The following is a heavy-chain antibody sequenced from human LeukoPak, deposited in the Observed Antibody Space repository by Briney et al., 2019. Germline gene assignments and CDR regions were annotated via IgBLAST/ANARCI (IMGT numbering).Heavy chain of an antibody. V-gene: IGHV4-39*02. CDR3: ARDAVGRYSSGWYWYFDL. CDR1: GGSISSSIYF. D-gene: IGHD6-19*01. CDR2: IHYSGST. J-gene: IGHJ2*01. Sequence: PSETLSLTCTVSGGSISSSIYFWGWIRQPPGKGLEWIGSIHYSGSTYHDPSLKSRVTVSLDTSKNQFSLKLSSVTAADTAVYYCARDAVGRYSSGWYWYFDLWGRGTLVTVSS.